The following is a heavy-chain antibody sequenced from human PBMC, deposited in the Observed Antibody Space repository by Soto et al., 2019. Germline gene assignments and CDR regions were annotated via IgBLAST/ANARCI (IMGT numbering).Heavy chain of an antibody. D-gene: IGHD1-26*01. CDR3: ARAIEWNNYMGWELWWFDP. V-gene: IGHV4-34*01. CDR1: GGSFSGYY. Sequence: SETLSLTCAVYGGSFSGYYWSWIRQPPGKGLEWIGEINHSGSTNYNPSLKSRVTISVDTSKNQFSLKLSSVTAADTAVYYCARAIEWNNYMGWELWWFDPWCQGTLVT. CDR2: INHSGST. J-gene: IGHJ5*02.